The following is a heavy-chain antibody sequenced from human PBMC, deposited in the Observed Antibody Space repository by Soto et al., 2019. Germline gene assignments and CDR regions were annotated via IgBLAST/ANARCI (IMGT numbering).Heavy chain of an antibody. J-gene: IGHJ4*03. D-gene: IGHD2-8*01. Sequence: AGSLRLSCAASGFSFSSYSMVWVRQAPEKGLEWVSSIGGSSGHIYYADSLKGRFTISRDNAKNSLYLQMNSLRVDDTAVYYCARTNGAYSNYFDYWGHGTLVTVSS. CDR3: ARTNGAYSNYFDY. CDR1: GFSFSSYS. CDR2: IGGSSGHI. V-gene: IGHV3-21*01.